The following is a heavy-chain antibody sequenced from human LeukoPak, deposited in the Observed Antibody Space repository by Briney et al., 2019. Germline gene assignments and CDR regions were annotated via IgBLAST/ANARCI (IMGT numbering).Heavy chain of an antibody. V-gene: IGHV1-2*02. CDR2: INPNSGGT. D-gene: IGHD3-3*01. CDR3: ARDFTNRNYYYGMDV. CDR1: GHTFTAYY. J-gene: IGHJ6*02. Sequence: GASVKVSCKASGHTFTAYYMFWVRQAPGQGLEWMGWINPNSGGTNYAPKFQGRVTMTRDTSISTAYMELSRLRSDDTAVYYCARDFTNRNYYYGMDVWGQGTTVTVSS.